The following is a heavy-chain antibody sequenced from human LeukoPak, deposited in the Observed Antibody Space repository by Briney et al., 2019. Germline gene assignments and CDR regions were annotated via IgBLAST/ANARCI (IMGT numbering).Heavy chain of an antibody. CDR2: ISGSGGST. J-gene: IGHJ4*02. CDR1: GFTFSSYA. CDR3: AKGGIYSSLSPYYFDY. V-gene: IGHV3-23*01. D-gene: IGHD6-6*01. Sequence: GGSLRLSCAASGFTFSSYAMSWVRQAPGKGLEWVSAISGSGGSTYYADSVKGRFTISRDNSKNTLYLQMNSLRAEDTAVYYCAKGGIYSSLSPYYFDYWGQGTLVTVSS.